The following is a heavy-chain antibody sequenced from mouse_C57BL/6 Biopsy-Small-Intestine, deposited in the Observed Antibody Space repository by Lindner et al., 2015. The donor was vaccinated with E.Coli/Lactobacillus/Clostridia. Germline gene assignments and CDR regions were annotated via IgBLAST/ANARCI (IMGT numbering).Heavy chain of an antibody. CDR3: ARLGTGYYFDY. V-gene: IGHV1-39*01. J-gene: IGHJ2*01. CDR2: INPYYGSS. D-gene: IGHD4-1*01. Sequence: VQLQESGAELVNPGASVKISCKASGYSFTGYNMNWVKQSHGKSLEWIGNINPYYGSSSYNQKFKGKATLTVDKSSSTAYMQLNSLTSEDSAVYYCARLGTGYYFDYWGQGTTLTVSS. CDR1: GYSFTGYN.